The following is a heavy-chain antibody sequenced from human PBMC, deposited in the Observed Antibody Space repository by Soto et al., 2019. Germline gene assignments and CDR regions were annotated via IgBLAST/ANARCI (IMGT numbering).Heavy chain of an antibody. Sequence: QVQLVQSGAEVKKPGSSVKVSCKASGGIFSTYAISWLRRAPGQGLEWMGGIIPIFGTPNYAQRFQGRVTITADESTSTAYMELSRLRSEDTAVYYCARDRDDYGSGNYYNRIYFWGQGTLVTVSS. D-gene: IGHD3-10*01. CDR2: IIPIFGTP. CDR1: GGIFSTYA. J-gene: IGHJ4*02. CDR3: ARDRDDYGSGNYYNRIYF. V-gene: IGHV1-69*01.